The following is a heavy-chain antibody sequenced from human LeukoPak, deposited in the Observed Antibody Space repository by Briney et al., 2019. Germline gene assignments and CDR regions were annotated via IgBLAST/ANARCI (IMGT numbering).Heavy chain of an antibody. J-gene: IGHJ6*03. Sequence: SETLSLTCAVYGGSFSGYYWSWIRQPPGKGLEWIGEINHSGSTNYNPSLKSRVTISVDTSKNQFSLKLSSVTAADTAVYYCARDVITMVRGVIINYYYYYMDVWGKGTTVTISS. CDR1: GGSFSGYY. CDR2: INHSGST. V-gene: IGHV4-34*01. D-gene: IGHD3-10*01. CDR3: ARDVITMVRGVIINYYYYYMDV.